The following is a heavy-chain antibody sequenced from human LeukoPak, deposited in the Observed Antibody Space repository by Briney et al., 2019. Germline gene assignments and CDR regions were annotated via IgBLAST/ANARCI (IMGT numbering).Heavy chain of an antibody. J-gene: IGHJ5*02. CDR2: IYYSGST. CDR1: GGSISSYY. D-gene: IGHD3-9*01. Sequence: PSETLSLTCTVSGGSISSYYWSWIRQPPGKGLEWIGYIYYSGSTNYNPSLKSRVTISVDTSKNQFSLKLSSVTAADTAVYYCARHTDRLGFDPWGQGTLVTVSS. V-gene: IGHV4-59*08. CDR3: ARHTDRLGFDP.